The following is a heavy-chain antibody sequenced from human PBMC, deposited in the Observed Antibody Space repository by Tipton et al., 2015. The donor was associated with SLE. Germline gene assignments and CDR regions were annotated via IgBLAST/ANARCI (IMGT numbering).Heavy chain of an antibody. D-gene: IGHD6-13*01. V-gene: IGHV4-38-2*02. CDR3: ARVVAAAGTAFDI. J-gene: IGHJ3*02. CDR2: INHSGST. Sequence: TLSLTCTVSSYSISSDYYWGWIRQPPGKGLEWIGEINHSGSTNYNPSLKSRVTISVDTSKNQFSLKLSSVTAADTAVYYCARVVAAAGTAFDIWGQGTMVTVSS. CDR1: SYSISSDYY.